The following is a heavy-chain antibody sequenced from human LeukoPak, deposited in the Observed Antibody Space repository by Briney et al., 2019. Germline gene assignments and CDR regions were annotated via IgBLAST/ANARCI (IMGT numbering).Heavy chain of an antibody. CDR1: GFSFSSST. V-gene: IGHV3-48*01. CDR2: ISSSSSTI. Sequence: GGSLRLSCAASGFSFSSSTMNWVRQAPGKGLEWVSYISSSSSTIYYADSVKGRFTISRDNAKNSLYLQMNSLRAEDTAVYYCAREDAFDIWGQGTMVTVSS. J-gene: IGHJ3*02. CDR3: AREDAFDI.